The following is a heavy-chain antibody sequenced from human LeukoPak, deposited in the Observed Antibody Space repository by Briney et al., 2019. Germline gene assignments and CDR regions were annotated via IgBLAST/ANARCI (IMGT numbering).Heavy chain of an antibody. CDR2: ISGSGGST. J-gene: IGHJ5*02. D-gene: IGHD6-19*01. Sequence: GGSLRVSSAEPLFTFSIDPSSSGRQAPGKGLEWVSAISGSGGSTYYADSVKGRFTISRDNSKNTLYLQMNSLRAEDTAVYYCHSTARSGWSEPWGQGTLVTVSS. CDR1: LFTFSIDP. V-gene: IGHV3-23*01. CDR3: HSTARSGWSEP.